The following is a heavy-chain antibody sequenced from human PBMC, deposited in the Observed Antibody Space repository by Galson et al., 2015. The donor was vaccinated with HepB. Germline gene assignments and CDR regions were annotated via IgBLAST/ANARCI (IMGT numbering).Heavy chain of an antibody. D-gene: IGHD4-17*01. V-gene: IGHV4-34*01. CDR2: INHSGST. Sequence: SETLSLTCAVYGGSFSGYYWSWIRQPPGKGLEWIGEINHSGSTNYNPSLKSRVTISVDTSKNQFSLKLSSVTAADTAVYYCARTGPKAFTLTVTTRENWFDPWGQGTLVTVSS. CDR1: GGSFSGYY. J-gene: IGHJ5*02. CDR3: ARTGPKAFTLTVTTRENWFDP.